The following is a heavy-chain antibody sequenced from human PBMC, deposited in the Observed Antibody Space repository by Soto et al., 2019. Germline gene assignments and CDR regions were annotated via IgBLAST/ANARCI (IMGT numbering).Heavy chain of an antibody. CDR1: GGSTSSDDY. CDR2: IYYSGNT. Sequence: SETLSLTCTVSGGSTSSDDYWSWIRQPPGKGLEWIGHIYYSGNTDYNPSLKSRLAISIDTSKNQFSLKLSSVTAADTAVYFCAREGGESSDGLYYFDSWGQGSLVTGSS. D-gene: IGHD3-16*01. J-gene: IGHJ4*01. CDR3: AREGGESSDGLYYFDS. V-gene: IGHV4-30-4*01.